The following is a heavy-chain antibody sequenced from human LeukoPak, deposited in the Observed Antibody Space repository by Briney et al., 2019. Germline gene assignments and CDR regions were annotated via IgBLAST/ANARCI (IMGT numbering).Heavy chain of an antibody. V-gene: IGHV3-48*01. CDR2: ISSSSSTI. D-gene: IGHD1-26*01. CDR3: ARSLVVGATYPYH. CDR1: GFTFSSYG. J-gene: IGHJ5*02. Sequence: GGSLRLSCAASGFTFSSYGMTWVRQAPGKGLEWVSYISSSSSTIYYAGSVKGRFTISRDNAKNSLYLRLNSLRAEDTAVYYCARSLVVGATYPYHWGQGTLVTVSS.